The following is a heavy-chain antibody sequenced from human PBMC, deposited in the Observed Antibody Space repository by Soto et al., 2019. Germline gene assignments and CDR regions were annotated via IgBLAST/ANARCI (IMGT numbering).Heavy chain of an antibody. CDR3: VRELKPYDILTGSYYFDY. D-gene: IGHD3-9*01. Sequence: GASVKVSCKASGYTFIVYAMHWVRQAPGQGLEWMGWINTGDGDTKYTQKFQGRVTITRDTSANTAYMEVSSLRSEDTAVYYCVRELKPYDILTGSYYFDYWGQGTLVTVSS. CDR1: GYTFIVYA. J-gene: IGHJ4*02. CDR2: INTGDGDT. V-gene: IGHV1-3*04.